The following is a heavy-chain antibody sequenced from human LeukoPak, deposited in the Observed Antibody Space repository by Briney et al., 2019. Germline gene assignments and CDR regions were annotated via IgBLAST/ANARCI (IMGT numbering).Heavy chain of an antibody. CDR3: AKGRGLPKRGYSGYDRGMAPDTAMVYYFDY. CDR1: GFTFSSYA. J-gene: IGHJ4*02. Sequence: PGGSLRLSCAASGFTFSSYAMSWVRQAPGKGLEWVLAISGSGGSTYYADSAKGRFTISRDNSKNTLYLQMNSLRAEDTAVYYCAKGRGLPKRGYSGYDRGMAPDTAMVYYFDYWGQGTLVTVSS. V-gene: IGHV3-23*01. D-gene: IGHD5-12*01. CDR2: ISGSGGST.